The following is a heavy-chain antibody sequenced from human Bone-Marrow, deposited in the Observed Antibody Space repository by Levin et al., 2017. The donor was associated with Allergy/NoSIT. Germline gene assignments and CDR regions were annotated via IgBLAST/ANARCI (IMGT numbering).Heavy chain of an antibody. D-gene: IGHD1-1*01. CDR2: IRYDGNAH. CDR1: GFTFSTSW. J-gene: IGHJ4*02. V-gene: IGHV3-7*01. CDR3: ATLLEQRTVFDN. Sequence: GGSLRLSCVTSGFTFSTSWMSWVRQAPGKGLEWVATIRYDGNAHYYVDSVKGRFTISRDNAERSSYLAMNSLRAEDTAVYFCATLLEQRTVFDNWGQGTLVTVSS.